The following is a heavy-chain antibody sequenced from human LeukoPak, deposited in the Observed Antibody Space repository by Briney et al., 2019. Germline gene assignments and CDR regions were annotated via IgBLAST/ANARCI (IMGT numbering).Heavy chain of an antibody. CDR2: ISSSSSTI. CDR3: ARARYSSGWSRIRFDL. D-gene: IGHD6-19*01. J-gene: IGHJ5*02. V-gene: IGHV3-48*04. CDR1: GFTFSSYS. Sequence: GGSLRLSCAASGFTFSSYSMNWVRQAPGKGLEWVSYISSSSSTIYYADSVKGRFTISRDNAKNSLYLQMNSLRAEDTAVYYCARARYSSGWSRIRFDLWGQGTLVTVSS.